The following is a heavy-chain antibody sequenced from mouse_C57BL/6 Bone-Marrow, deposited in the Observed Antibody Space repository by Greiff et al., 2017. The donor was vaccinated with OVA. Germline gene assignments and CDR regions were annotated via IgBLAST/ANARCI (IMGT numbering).Heavy chain of an antibody. CDR3: ARLYDGYYDYFDY. CDR2: ISSGSSTI. V-gene: IGHV5-17*01. CDR1: GFTFSDYG. J-gene: IGHJ2*01. Sequence: EVKLVESGGGLVKPGGSLKLSCAASGFTFSDYGMHWVRQAPEKGLEWVAYISSGSSTIYYADTVKGRFTISRDNAKNTLFLQMTSLRSEDTAMYYCARLYDGYYDYFDYWGQGTTLTVSS. D-gene: IGHD2-3*01.